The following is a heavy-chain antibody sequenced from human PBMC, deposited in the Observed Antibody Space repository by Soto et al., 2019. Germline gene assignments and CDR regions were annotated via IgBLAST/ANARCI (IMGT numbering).Heavy chain of an antibody. CDR3: ARGGTLMDYSNYRAGSNWFDP. Sequence: QLQLQESGSGLVKPSQTLSLTCAVSGGSISSGGYSWSWIRQPPGKGLEWIGYIYHSGSTYYNPSLKSRVTISVDRSKNQFSLKLSSVTAADTTVYYCARGGTLMDYSNYRAGSNWFDPWGQGTLVTVSS. D-gene: IGHD4-4*01. J-gene: IGHJ5*02. V-gene: IGHV4-30-2*01. CDR1: GGSISSGGYS. CDR2: IYHSGST.